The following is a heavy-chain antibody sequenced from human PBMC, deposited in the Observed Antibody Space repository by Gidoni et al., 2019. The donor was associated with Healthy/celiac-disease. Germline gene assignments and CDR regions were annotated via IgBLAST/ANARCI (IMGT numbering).Heavy chain of an antibody. CDR1: GGSISSSSYY. CDR2: IYYSGST. Sequence: QLQLQESGPGLVKPSETLSLTCTVSGGSISSSSYYWGWIRQPPGKGLEWIGSIYYSGSTYYNPSLKSRVTISVDTSKNQFSLKLSSVTAADTAVYYCARHATGVVVVPAAILNWFDPWGQGTLVTVSS. D-gene: IGHD2-2*02. CDR3: ARHATGVVVVPAAILNWFDP. V-gene: IGHV4-39*01. J-gene: IGHJ5*02.